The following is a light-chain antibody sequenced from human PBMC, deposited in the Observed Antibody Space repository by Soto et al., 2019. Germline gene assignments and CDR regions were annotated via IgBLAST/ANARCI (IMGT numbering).Light chain of an antibody. Sequence: DIQMTQSPSSLTASVGDTVTITCRTRQNIGNHVNWYQQRPGKAPDLLISAASTLQSGDPSRFSGSGSGTVFTLTISSLQPEDFATYYCQQTYSGRTFGQGTRLEIK. V-gene: IGKV1-39*01. CDR2: AAS. CDR1: QNIGNH. CDR3: QQTYSGRT. J-gene: IGKJ1*01.